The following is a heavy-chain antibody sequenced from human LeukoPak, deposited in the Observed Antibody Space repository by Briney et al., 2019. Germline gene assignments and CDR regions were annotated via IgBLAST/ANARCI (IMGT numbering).Heavy chain of an antibody. J-gene: IGHJ4*02. CDR3: ARHQVAAGWDFDY. CDR1: GYSFTSYW. D-gene: IGHD6-13*01. V-gene: IGHV5-51*01. Sequence: GESLKISCKGSGYSFTSYWIGWVRQMPGKGLEWMGIIYPGDSDTRYSPSFQAQVTISADKSISTAYLQWSSLKASDTAMYYCARHQVAAGWDFDYWGQGTLVTVSS. CDR2: IYPGDSDT.